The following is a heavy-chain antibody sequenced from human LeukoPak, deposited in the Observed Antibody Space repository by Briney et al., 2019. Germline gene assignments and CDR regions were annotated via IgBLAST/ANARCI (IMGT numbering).Heavy chain of an antibody. Sequence: PGGSLRLSCAASGFTFSSYAMHWVRQAPGKGLEWVAVISYDGGNKYYADSVKGRFTISRDNSKNTLYLQMNSLRAEDTAVYYCARNDYGDQDYFDYWGQGTLVTVSS. CDR3: ARNDYGDQDYFDY. V-gene: IGHV3-30-3*01. CDR2: ISYDGGNK. J-gene: IGHJ4*02. D-gene: IGHD4-17*01. CDR1: GFTFSSYA.